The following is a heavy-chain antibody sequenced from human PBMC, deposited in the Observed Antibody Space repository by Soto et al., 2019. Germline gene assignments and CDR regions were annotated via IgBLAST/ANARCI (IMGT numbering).Heavy chain of an antibody. Sequence: QLQLQESGPGLVKPSETLSLTCTVSGGSISSSSYYWGWIRQPPGKGLEWIGSIYYSGSTYYNPSLKSRVTISVDTSKNQFSLKLSSVTAADTAVYYCNGACSSTSCHIGLRDYWGQGTLVTVSS. V-gene: IGHV4-39*01. CDR2: IYYSGST. D-gene: IGHD2-2*02. CDR3: NGACSSTSCHIGLRDY. J-gene: IGHJ4*02. CDR1: GGSISSSSYY.